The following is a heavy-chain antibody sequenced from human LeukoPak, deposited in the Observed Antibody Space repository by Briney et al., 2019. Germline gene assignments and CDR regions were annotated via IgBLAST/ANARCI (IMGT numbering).Heavy chain of an antibody. CDR1: GFTVSSNY. Sequence: GGSLRLSCAASGFTVSSNYMSWVRQAPGKGLEWVSVIYSGCSTYYADSVKGRFTISRDNSKNTLYLQMNSLRAEDTAVYYCAREVGYDSSGYYSRAFDYWGQGTLVTVSS. CDR2: IYSGCST. CDR3: AREVGYDSSGYYSRAFDY. D-gene: IGHD3-22*01. V-gene: IGHV3-53*01. J-gene: IGHJ4*02.